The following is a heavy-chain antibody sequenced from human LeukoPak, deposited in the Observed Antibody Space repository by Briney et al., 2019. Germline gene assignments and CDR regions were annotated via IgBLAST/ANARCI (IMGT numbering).Heavy chain of an antibody. Sequence: GGSLLLSCAASGFTFSTYAMSWVRQAPGKGLEGVSAITGSADRTHYAASVKGRFTISRDNSKNIVYLQMNSLRAKDTAVYFCARPQVVVLNPFDYWGQGTLVTVSS. V-gene: IGHV3-23*01. J-gene: IGHJ4*02. CDR1: GFTFSTYA. D-gene: IGHD3-10*01. CDR3: ARPQVVVLNPFDY. CDR2: ITGSADRT.